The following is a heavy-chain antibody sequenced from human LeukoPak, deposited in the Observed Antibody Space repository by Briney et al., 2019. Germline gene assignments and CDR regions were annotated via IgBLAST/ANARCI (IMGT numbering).Heavy chain of an antibody. CDR1: GFTFTNAW. Sequence: KTGGSLTLSCAASGFTFTNAWMSCVRQAPGKGLEWVGRIKTKAVGGTADYPAPVKGRFTISRDDSKNTLYLQMSSLKTEDTAAYFCAREDSAPGGDWLGAFGLWGQGTMVTVSP. V-gene: IGHV3-15*01. D-gene: IGHD2-21*01. CDR2: IKTKAVGGTA. CDR3: AREDSAPGGDWLGAFGL. J-gene: IGHJ3*01.